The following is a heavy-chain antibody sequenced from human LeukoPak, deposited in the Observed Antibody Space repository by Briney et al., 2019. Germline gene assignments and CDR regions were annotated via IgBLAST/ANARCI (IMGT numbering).Heavy chain of an antibody. J-gene: IGHJ4*02. CDR2: IYTSGST. CDR1: GGSISSGSYY. CDR3: ARGVAYFDSSSWSSRFDY. D-gene: IGHD6-13*01. Sequence: KPSQTLSLTCTVSGGSISSGSYYWSWIRQPAGKGLEWIGRIYTSGSTNYNPSLKSRVTVSVDTSENQFSLKLSSVTAADTAVYYCARGVAYFDSSSWSSRFDYWGQGALVTVSS. V-gene: IGHV4-61*02.